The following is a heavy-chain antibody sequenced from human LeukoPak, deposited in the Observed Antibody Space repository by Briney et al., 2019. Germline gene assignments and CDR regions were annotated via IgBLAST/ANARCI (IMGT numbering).Heavy chain of an antibody. CDR2: ISPYNGNT. D-gene: IGHD3-22*01. V-gene: IGHV1-18*01. CDR1: GYTFTSFG. CDR3: ASDKNHYDTRGDF. Sequence: GASVKVSCKASGYTFTSFGISWVRQAPGQGLEWMGRISPYNGNTNYPQKVQGRITVTTDTSTSTAYMELRSLRSDDTAVYYCASDKNHYDTRGDFWGQGTLVTVSS. J-gene: IGHJ4*02.